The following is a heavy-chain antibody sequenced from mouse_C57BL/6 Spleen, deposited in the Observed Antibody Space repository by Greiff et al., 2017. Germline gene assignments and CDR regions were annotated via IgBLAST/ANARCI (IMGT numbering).Heavy chain of an antibody. CDR2: IDPSDSYT. CDR3: ARGGGRWYFDV. Sequence: QVQLQQPGAELVMPGASVKLSCKASGYTFTSYWMHWVKQRPGQGLEWIGEIDPSDSYTNYNQKLKGKSTFTVDKSSNTACRQLSSLTSEDSAVYYCARGGGRWYFDVWGTGATVTVSS. CDR1: GYTFTSYW. V-gene: IGHV1-69*01. J-gene: IGHJ1*03. D-gene: IGHD1-1*01.